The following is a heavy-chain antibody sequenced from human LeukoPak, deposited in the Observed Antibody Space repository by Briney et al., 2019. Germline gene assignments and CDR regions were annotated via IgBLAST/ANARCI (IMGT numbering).Heavy chain of an antibody. CDR3: AELGITMIGGV. Sequence: GGSLRLSCAASGFTFSSYSMKWVRQAPGKGLEWVSSISSSSSYIYYADSLKGRFTISRHNAKSSLYLQMNSLRAEDTAVYYCAELGITMIGGVWGKGDHGHHLL. J-gene: IGHJ6*04. CDR1: GFTFSSYS. V-gene: IGHV3-21*01. CDR2: ISSSSSYI. D-gene: IGHD3-10*02.